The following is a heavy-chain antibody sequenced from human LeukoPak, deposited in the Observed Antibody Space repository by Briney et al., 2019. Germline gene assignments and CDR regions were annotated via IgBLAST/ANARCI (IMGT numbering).Heavy chain of an antibody. CDR2: IYHTGNT. V-gene: IGHV4-30-2*01. D-gene: IGHD3-3*01. CDR1: GGSINRGDYY. CDR3: AGLRFLEWLSSPDAFDM. Sequence: SETLSLTCTVSGGSINRGDYYWSWIRQPPGKGLEWVGYIYHTGNTHYNPSLKSRVTVSIDRSENRFSLNLSSVTAADTAVYYCAGLRFLEWLSSPDAFDMWGQGTMVTVSS. J-gene: IGHJ3*02.